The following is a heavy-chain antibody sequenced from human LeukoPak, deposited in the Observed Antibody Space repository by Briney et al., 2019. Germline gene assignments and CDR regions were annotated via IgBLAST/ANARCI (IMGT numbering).Heavy chain of an antibody. CDR1: GGTFSSYA. CDR3: ARVKGGTAIWTRTDYFDY. J-gene: IGHJ4*02. V-gene: IGHV1-69*04. CDR2: IIPILGIA. D-gene: IGHD5-18*01. Sequence: ASVKVSCKASGGTFSSYAISWVRQAPGQGLEWMGRIIPILGIANYAQKFQGRVTITADKSTSTAYMELSSLRSEDTAVYYCARVKGGTAIWTRTDYFDYWGQGTLVTVSS.